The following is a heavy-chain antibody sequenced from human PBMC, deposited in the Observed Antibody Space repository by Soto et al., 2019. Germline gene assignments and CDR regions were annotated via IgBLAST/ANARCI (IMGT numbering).Heavy chain of an antibody. CDR2: INHSGST. CDR3: ARGARYYDILTGYPTPGGDY. V-gene: IGHV4-34*01. CDR1: GGSFSGYY. Sequence: SETLSLTCAVYGGSFSGYYWSWIRQPPGKGLEWIGEINHSGSTNYNPSLKSRVTISVDTSKNQFSLKLSSVTAADTAVYYCARGARYYDILTGYPTPGGDYWGQGTLVTVSS. D-gene: IGHD3-9*01. J-gene: IGHJ4*02.